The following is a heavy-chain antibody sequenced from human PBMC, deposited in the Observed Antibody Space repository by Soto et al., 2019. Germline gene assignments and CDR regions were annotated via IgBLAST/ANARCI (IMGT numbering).Heavy chain of an antibody. CDR2: INAGNGNI. CDR3: AGELGGWIYS. V-gene: IGHV1-3*01. D-gene: IGHD2-15*01. CDR1: GYTFTSYA. J-gene: IGHJ5*01. Sequence: ASVKVSCKASGYTFTSYAMQWVRQAPGQRLEWMGWINAGNGNIKYSQKFQGRVTIARDTSASTAYMELSSLRSEDTTVYYCAGELGGWIYSWGQGTLVTVSS.